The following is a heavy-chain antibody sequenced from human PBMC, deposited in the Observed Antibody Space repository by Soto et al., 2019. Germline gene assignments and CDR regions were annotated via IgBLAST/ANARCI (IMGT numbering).Heavy chain of an antibody. CDR2: IYYSGST. J-gene: IGHJ5*02. Sequence: ASETLSLTCTVSGGSINSGDYYWSWIRQHPGKGLEWIGYIYYSGSTYYNPSLKSRVTISVDTSKNQFSLKLSSVTAADTAVYYCARWWSGSRQGFDPWGQGTLVTVSS. CDR3: ARWWSGSRQGFDP. CDR1: GGSINSGDYY. V-gene: IGHV4-31*03. D-gene: IGHD3-3*01.